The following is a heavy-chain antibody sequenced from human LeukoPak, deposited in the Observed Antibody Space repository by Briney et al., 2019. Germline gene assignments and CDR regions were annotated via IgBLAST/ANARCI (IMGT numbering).Heavy chain of an antibody. V-gene: IGHV3-21*01. CDR1: GFTFSSYS. CDR2: ISSSSSYI. Sequence: PGGSLRLSCAASGFTFSSYSMNWVRQAPGKGLEWVSSISSSSSYIYYADSMKGRFTISRDNAKNSLYLQMNSLRAEDTAVYYCARDYKGPDYWGQGTLVTVSS. D-gene: IGHD5-24*01. J-gene: IGHJ4*02. CDR3: ARDYKGPDY.